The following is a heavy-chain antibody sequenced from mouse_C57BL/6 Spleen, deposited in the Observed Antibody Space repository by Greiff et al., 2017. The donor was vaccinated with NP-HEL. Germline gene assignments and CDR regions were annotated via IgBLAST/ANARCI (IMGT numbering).Heavy chain of an antibody. J-gene: IGHJ1*03. D-gene: IGHD1-1*01. CDR2: IHPNSGST. V-gene: IGHV1-64*01. Sequence: QVQLQQPGAELVKPGASVKLSCKASGYTFTSYWMHWVKQRPGQGLEWIGMIHPNSGSTNYNEKFKSKATLTVDKSSSTAYMQLSSLTSEDSAVYYCARSLYGSSYVWYFDVWGTGTTVTVSS. CDR3: ARSLYGSSYVWYFDV. CDR1: GYTFTSYW.